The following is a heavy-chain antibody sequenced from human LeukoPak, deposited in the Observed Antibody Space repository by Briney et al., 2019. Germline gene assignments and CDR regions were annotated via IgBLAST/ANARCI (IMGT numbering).Heavy chain of an antibody. J-gene: IGHJ5*02. Sequence: SETLSLTCTVSGGSISSGDYYWSWIRQPPGTVLEWIGYIYYSGSIYYNPSLKSRVTISVDTSKNQFSLKLSPVTAADTAVYYCAGVLSGLFDWFDPWGQGSLVTVSS. V-gene: IGHV4-30-4*01. CDR2: IYYSGSI. D-gene: IGHD2-8*01. CDR1: GGSISSGDYY. CDR3: AGVLSGLFDWFDP.